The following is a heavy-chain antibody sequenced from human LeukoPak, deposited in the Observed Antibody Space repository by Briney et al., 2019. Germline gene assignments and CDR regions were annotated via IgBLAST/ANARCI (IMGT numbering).Heavy chain of an antibody. J-gene: IGHJ4*02. CDR1: GFAVSARP. CDR2: IYSGGST. CDR3: ARDTINRHTTGTTFYFDY. V-gene: IGHV3-66*01. Sequence: GGSLRLSCEASGFAVSARPMSWVRQAPGKGLEWVSVIYSGGSTYFADSVKGRFTIFRDNSKNTLYLQMNSLRAEDTAVYYCARDTINRHTTGTTFYFDYWGQGTLVTVSS. D-gene: IGHD1-1*01.